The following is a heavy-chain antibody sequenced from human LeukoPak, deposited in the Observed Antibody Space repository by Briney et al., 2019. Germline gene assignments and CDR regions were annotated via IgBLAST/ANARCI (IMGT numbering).Heavy chain of an antibody. V-gene: IGHV3-23*01. D-gene: IGHD6-19*01. Sequence: GGSLRLSCAASGFTFSNYAVSWVRQAPGKGLEWVSAISGSGDNTYYADSVKGRSTISRDNARNTLYLQMNSLRAEDTAVYYCAKDGRGIAVAPTYYFDYWGQGTLVTVSS. CDR2: ISGSGDNT. J-gene: IGHJ4*02. CDR3: AKDGRGIAVAPTYYFDY. CDR1: GFTFSNYA.